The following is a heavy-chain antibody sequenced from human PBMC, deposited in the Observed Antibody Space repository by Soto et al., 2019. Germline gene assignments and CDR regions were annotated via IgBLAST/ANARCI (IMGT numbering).Heavy chain of an antibody. CDR3: ARSRGNGGCSSSSVWFDP. J-gene: IGHJ5*02. D-gene: IGHD6-6*01. V-gene: IGHV1-18*04. CDR2: ISAYNGNT. CDR1: GYTFTSYG. Sequence: ASVKVSCKASGYTFTSYGISWVRQAPGQGLEWMGWISAYNGNTNYAQKLQGRVTMTTDTSTSTAYMELRSLRSDDTAVYYCARSRGNGGCSSSSVWFDPWGQGTLVTVSS.